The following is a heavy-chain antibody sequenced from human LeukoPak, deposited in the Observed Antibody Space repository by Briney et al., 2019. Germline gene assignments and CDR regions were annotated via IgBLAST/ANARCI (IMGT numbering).Heavy chain of an antibody. CDR2: IYSDGST. D-gene: IGHD6-19*01. V-gene: IGHV3-66*01. Sequence: GGSLRLSCAASGFTVSSNYMSWVRQAPGKGLEWVSIIYSDGSTYYADSVKGRFTISRDNAKNSLYLQMNSLRAEDTAVYYCARDAYSSGWYDYWGQGTLVTVSS. CDR3: ARDAYSSGWYDY. CDR1: GFTVSSNY. J-gene: IGHJ4*02.